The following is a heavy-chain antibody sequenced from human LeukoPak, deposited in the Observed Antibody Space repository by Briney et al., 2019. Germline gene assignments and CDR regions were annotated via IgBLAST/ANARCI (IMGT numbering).Heavy chain of an antibody. J-gene: IGHJ4*02. CDR1: GFTFSHYP. Sequence: GRSLRLSCVASGFTFSHYPLHWVRQAPGKGPEWVAVISYDGGNTYYADSVKGRFTISRDNSKNTVYLQMSSLRTEDTAVYYCASLSTSGRLAYFFDYWGQGTLVTVSS. CDR2: ISYDGGNT. V-gene: IGHV3-30-3*02. CDR3: ASLSTSGRLAYFFDY. D-gene: IGHD6-19*01.